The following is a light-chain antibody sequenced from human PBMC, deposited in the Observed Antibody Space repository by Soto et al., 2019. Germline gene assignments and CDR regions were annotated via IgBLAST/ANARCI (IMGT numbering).Light chain of an antibody. CDR1: ESISIDY. V-gene: IGKV3-20*01. CDR3: QKYGGVPYT. CDR2: GAS. Sequence: EIVLTQSPGTLSLSPGQRTTLSCSASESISIDYLAWYQQKLGQAPSLLIYGASSGASGIPDRFSGSGSGTDFTLTISRLEPEDFATYYCQKYGGVPYTFGQGTKLEIK. J-gene: IGKJ2*01.